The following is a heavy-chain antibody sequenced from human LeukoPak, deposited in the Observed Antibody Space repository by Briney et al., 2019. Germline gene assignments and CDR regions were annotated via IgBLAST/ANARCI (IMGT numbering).Heavy chain of an antibody. CDR2: INHSGST. J-gene: IGHJ3*02. V-gene: IGHV4-34*01. CDR1: GGSFSGYY. D-gene: IGHD3-10*01. CDR3: ARRPRKGPYYHGSGSYYKGAFDI. Sequence: SETLSLTCAVYGGSFSGYYWSWIRQPPGKGLEWIGEINHSGSTNYNPSLKSRVTISVDTSKNQFSLKLGSVTAADTAVYYCARRPRKGPYYHGSGSYYKGAFDIWGQGTMVTVSS.